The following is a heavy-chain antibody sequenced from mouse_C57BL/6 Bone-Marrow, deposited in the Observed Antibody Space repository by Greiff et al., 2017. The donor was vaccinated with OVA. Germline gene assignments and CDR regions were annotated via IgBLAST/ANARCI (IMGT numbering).Heavy chain of an antibody. CDR1: GYTFTSYD. V-gene: IGHV1-85*01. CDR3: ERGGDSNPHYYAMDY. Sequence: VKLVESGTELVKPGATVKLSCKASGYTFTSYDINWVKQRPGQGLEWIGWIYPRDGSTKYNEKFKGKATLTVDTSSSTAYMELHSLTSEDSAVYFCERGGDSNPHYYAMDYWGQGTSVTVSS. J-gene: IGHJ4*01. D-gene: IGHD2-5*01. CDR2: IYPRDGST.